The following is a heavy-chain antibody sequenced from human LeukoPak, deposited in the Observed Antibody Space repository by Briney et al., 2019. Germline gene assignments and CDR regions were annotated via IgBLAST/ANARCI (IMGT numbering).Heavy chain of an antibody. J-gene: IGHJ4*02. Sequence: GESLKISCKGSGYSFTNYWIGWVRQMPGKGLEWMGIIYLGDSDTRHSPSFQGQVTISADKSISTAYLQWSSLKASDTALYYCARLLRIQLWSQNLDYWGQGTLVTVSS. V-gene: IGHV5-51*01. CDR1: GYSFTNYW. CDR2: IYLGDSDT. D-gene: IGHD5-18*01. CDR3: ARLLRIQLWSQNLDY.